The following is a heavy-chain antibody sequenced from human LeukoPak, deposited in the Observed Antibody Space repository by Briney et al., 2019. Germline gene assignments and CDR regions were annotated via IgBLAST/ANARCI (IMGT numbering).Heavy chain of an antibody. D-gene: IGHD2-21*01. Sequence: SGGSLRLSCAASRFTFSSYGMHWVRQAPGKGLEWVAYIQYDGSNEQYADSVKGRFTISRDSSKNTLYLQMNRLRAEDAAVYYCAKAPVTTCSGAYCYPFDYWGQGTLVTVSS. CDR3: AKAPVTTCSGAYCYPFDY. J-gene: IGHJ4*02. V-gene: IGHV3-30*02. CDR1: RFTFSSYG. CDR2: IQYDGSNE.